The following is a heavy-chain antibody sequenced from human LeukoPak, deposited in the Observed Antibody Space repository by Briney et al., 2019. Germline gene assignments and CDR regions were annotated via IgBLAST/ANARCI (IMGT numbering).Heavy chain of an antibody. D-gene: IGHD1-14*01. CDR1: GGSFSGYY. V-gene: IGHV4-34*01. CDR2: INHSGST. Sequence: PSETLSLTCAVYGGSFSGYYWSWIRQPPGKGLEWIGEINHSGSTNYNPSLKSRVTISVDTSKNQFSLKLSSVTAADTAVYYCARGDENEPRAQGYWGQGTLVTVSS. J-gene: IGHJ4*02. CDR3: ARGDENEPRAQGY.